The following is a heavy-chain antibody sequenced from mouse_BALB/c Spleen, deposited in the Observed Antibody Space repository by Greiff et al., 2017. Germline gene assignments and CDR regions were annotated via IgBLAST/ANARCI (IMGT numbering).Heavy chain of an antibody. CDR2: ISSGSSTI. CDR1: GFTFSSFG. D-gene: IGHD2-3*01. Sequence: LVESGGGLVQPGGSRKLSCAASGFTFSSFGMHWVRQAPEKGLEWVAYISSGSSTIYYADTVKGRFTISRDNPKNTLFLQMTSLRSEDTAMYYCARGYDGYYYAMDYWGQGTSVTVSS. V-gene: IGHV5-17*02. CDR3: ARGYDGYYYAMDY. J-gene: IGHJ4*01.